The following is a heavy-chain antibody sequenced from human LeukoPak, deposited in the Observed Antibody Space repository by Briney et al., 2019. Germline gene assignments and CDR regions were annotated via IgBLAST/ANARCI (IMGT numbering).Heavy chain of an antibody. D-gene: IGHD1-26*01. CDR2: ISSSRTYI. CDR3: ARDAFLGSVGRRFDP. V-gene: IGHV3-21*01. Sequence: PGGSLRPSCEASGIAFSGYSMNWVRQAPGGSLEWVSSISSSRTYIYYADSVKGRFTVSRDNAKNSLYLQMNGLRAEDTAVYYCARDAFLGSVGRRFDPWGQGTRVTVSS. CDR1: GIAFSGYS. J-gene: IGHJ5*02.